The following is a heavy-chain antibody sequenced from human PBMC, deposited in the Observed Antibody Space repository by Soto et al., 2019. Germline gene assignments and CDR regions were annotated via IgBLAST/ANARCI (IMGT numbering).Heavy chain of an antibody. V-gene: IGHV3-30-3*01. J-gene: IGHJ4*02. CDR2: ISYDGSNK. CDR3: ARDKGETDYGGNSEAYYFDY. CDR1: GFTFSSYA. Sequence: QVQLVESGGGVVQPGRSLRLSCAASGFTFSSYAMHWVRQAPGKGLEWVAVISYDGSNKYYADSVKGRFTISRDNSKNTLYLQMNSLRAEDTAVYYCARDKGETDYGGNSEAYYFDYWGQGTLVTVSS. D-gene: IGHD4-17*01.